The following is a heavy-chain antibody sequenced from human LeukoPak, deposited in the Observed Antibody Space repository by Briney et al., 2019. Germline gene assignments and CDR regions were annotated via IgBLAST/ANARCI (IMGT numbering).Heavy chain of an antibody. J-gene: IGHJ5*02. V-gene: IGHV3-21*05. CDR2: ISGSSRDT. D-gene: IGHD2/OR15-2a*01. CDR3: ARVFTSGFDP. Sequence: PGGSLRLSCAASGFTFSHYSMNWVRQAPGKRLEWVSYISGSSRDTYYADSVKGRFTVSRDNAKKSLYLQMNSLRAEDTAVYYCARVFTSGFDPWGQGTLVTVSS. CDR1: GFTFSHYS.